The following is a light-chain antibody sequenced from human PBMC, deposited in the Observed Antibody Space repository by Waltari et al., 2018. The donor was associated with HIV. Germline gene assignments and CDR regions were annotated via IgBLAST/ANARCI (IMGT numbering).Light chain of an antibody. V-gene: IGLV3-1*01. J-gene: IGLJ2*01. Sequence: SYDLTQPPSVSLSPGQTASITCSGGNLGHQYVCWYQQKPGQSPVLVIYQDNKRPSGIPERFSGSNSGNTATLTISGTQAMDEADYYCQAWDTGTASFGGGTRLTVL. CDR3: QAWDTGTAS. CDR2: QDN. CDR1: NLGHQY.